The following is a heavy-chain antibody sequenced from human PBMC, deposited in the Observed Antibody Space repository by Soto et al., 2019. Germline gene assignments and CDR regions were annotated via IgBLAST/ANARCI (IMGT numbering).Heavy chain of an antibody. CDR2: IWYDGSNK. V-gene: IGHV3-33*01. CDR3: ARGDSSSWYSDWFDP. J-gene: IGHJ5*02. CDR1: GFTFSSYG. Sequence: PGGSLRLSCAASGFTFSSYGMHWVRQAPGKGPEWVAVIWYDGSNKYCADSVKGRFTISRDNSKNTLYLQMNSLRAEDTAVYYCARGDSSSWYSDWFDPWGQGTLVTVSS. D-gene: IGHD6-13*01.